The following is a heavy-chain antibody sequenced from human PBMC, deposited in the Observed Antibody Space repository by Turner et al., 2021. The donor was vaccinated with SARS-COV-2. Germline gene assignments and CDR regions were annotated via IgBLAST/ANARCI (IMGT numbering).Heavy chain of an antibody. V-gene: IGHV4-59*08. CDR3: ARHQGSTSGYDHGMNV. CDR1: GDSIRSKS. Sequence: QVQLQESGPGLVRPSETLSLTCTVSGDSIRSKSWSWIRQSPGRGLEWIGYFYKIGSIDYNPTLRSRVTISVDTSKNQLSLNLISMTAADTAVYYCARHQGSTSGYDHGMNVWGQGTAVIVSS. J-gene: IGHJ6*02. CDR2: FYKIGSI. D-gene: IGHD1-1*01.